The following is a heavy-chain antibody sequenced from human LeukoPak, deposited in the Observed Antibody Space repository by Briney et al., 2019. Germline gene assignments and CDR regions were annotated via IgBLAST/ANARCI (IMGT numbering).Heavy chain of an antibody. Sequence: SETLSLTCTVSGGSISSYYWSWIRQPPGKGLEWIGYIYYSGSTNYNPSLKSRVTISVDTSKNQFSLKLSSVTAADTAVYYCARDGSGSYYVDYWGQGTLVTVSS. CDR2: IYYSGST. V-gene: IGHV4-59*12. D-gene: IGHD3-10*01. CDR1: GGSISSYY. CDR3: ARDGSGSYYVDY. J-gene: IGHJ4*02.